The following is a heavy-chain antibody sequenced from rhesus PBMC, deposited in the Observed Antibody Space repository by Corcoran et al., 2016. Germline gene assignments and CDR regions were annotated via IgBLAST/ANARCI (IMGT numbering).Heavy chain of an antibody. CDR3: ASAYGLDS. Sequence: QVQLQESGPGLVKPSETLSLTCVVSGGSISSNYWHWIRQPPGKGLEWIGRIYGGRGSTSYNPSLPSRVTISTDTSKNQFSLKLSSVTAADTAMYYCASAYGLDSWGQGVVVTVSS. V-gene: IGHV4-147*01. CDR1: GGSISSNY. J-gene: IGHJ6*01. CDR2: IYGGRGST.